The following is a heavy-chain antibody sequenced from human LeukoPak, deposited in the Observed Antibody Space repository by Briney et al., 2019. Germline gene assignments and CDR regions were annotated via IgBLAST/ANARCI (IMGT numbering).Heavy chain of an antibody. V-gene: IGHV3-23*01. Sequence: GGSLRLSCTTSGFSFNTYSMSWVRQSPGKGPEWVSAINDDTPYYTDSVKGRFTVSRDKSKDTLYLHLNSLRAEDTAIYYCAKEHDLWHKQGNWFDTWGQGVLVTVSS. CDR2: INDDTP. D-gene: IGHD3-3*01. J-gene: IGHJ5*02. CDR1: GFSFNTYS. CDR3: AKEHDLWHKQGNWFDT.